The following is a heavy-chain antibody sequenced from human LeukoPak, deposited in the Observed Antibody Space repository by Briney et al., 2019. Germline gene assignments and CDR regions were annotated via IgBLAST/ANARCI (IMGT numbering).Heavy chain of an antibody. CDR3: ARDKRMTTGYYGMDV. Sequence: PGGSLRLSCAASGFTFGDYYMSWIRQAPGKGLEWVSYISSSSSYTNYADSVKGRFTISRDNAKNSLYLQMNSLRAEDTAVYYCARDKRMTTGYYGMDVWGKGTTVTVSS. D-gene: IGHD4-17*01. V-gene: IGHV3-11*06. J-gene: IGHJ6*04. CDR1: GFTFGDYY. CDR2: ISSSSSYT.